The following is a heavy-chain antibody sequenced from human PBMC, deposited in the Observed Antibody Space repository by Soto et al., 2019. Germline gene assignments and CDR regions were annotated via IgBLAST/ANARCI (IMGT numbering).Heavy chain of an antibody. J-gene: IGHJ6*02. CDR3: AHRRAIVGVVSREGGYYGMDV. CDR1: GGTFSSYA. V-gene: IGHV1-69*12. D-gene: IGHD3-3*01. CDR2: IIPIFGTA. Sequence: QVQLVQSGAEVKKPGSSVKVSCKASGGTFSSYAISWVRQAPGQGLEWMGGIIPIFGTANYAQKLQGRVTITADESTSTAYMELGSLRSEEAAVYYCAHRRAIVGVVSREGGYYGMDVWGQGTKVTVSS.